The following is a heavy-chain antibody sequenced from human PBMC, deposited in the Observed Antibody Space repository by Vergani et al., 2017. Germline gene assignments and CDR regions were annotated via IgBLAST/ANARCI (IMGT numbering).Heavy chain of an antibody. CDR2: INPSGGST. V-gene: IGHV1-46*01. J-gene: IGHJ4*02. D-gene: IGHD1-26*01. CDR3: ARGEWELLFDY. Sequence: QVQLVQSGAEVKKPGSSVKVSCKASGGTFSSYAISWVRQAPGQGLEWMGIINPSGGSTSYAQKFQGRVTMTRDTSTSTVYMELSSLRSEDTAVYYCARGEWELLFDYWGQGTLVTVSS. CDR1: GGTFSSYA.